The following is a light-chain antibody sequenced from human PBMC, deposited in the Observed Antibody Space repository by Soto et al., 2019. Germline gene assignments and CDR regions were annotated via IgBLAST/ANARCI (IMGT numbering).Light chain of an antibody. CDR3: QQYHSYPPS. CDR1: QGISTF. Sequence: DIQMTQSPSSLSASVGDRVTITCRASQGISTFLAWFQQKPGKAPKSLIYGASSLQNGVPSKFRGRGSGTDFALSITSRQPEDFATYYCQQYHSYPPSFGQGTKVEIK. CDR2: GAS. V-gene: IGKV1-16*02. J-gene: IGKJ1*01.